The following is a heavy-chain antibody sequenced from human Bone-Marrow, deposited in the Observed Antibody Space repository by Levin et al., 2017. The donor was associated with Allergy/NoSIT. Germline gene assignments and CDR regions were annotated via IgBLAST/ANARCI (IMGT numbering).Heavy chain of an antibody. CDR2: IYYSGNT. Sequence: SETLSLTCTVSGGSISGGGYYWSWIRQHPGKGLEWIGYIYYSGNTYYNPSLKSRVIISVVTSKNQLSLKLTSVTVADTAVYYCARFNGYDFDYWGQGTLVTVSS. D-gene: IGHD5-12*01. CDR3: ARFNGYDFDY. J-gene: IGHJ4*02. CDR1: GGSISGGGYY. V-gene: IGHV4-31*03.